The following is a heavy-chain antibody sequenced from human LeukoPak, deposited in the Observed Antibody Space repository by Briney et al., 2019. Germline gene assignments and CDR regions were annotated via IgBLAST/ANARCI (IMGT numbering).Heavy chain of an antibody. Sequence: SETLSLTCAVYGGSSSGYYWSWIRQPPGKGLEWIGEINHSGSTNYNPSLKSRVTISVDTSKNQFSLKLSSVTAADTAVYYCARTAAAGRGGYYFDYWGQGTLVTVSS. V-gene: IGHV4-34*01. CDR2: INHSGST. D-gene: IGHD6-13*01. CDR1: GGSSSGYY. CDR3: ARTAAAGRGGYYFDY. J-gene: IGHJ4*02.